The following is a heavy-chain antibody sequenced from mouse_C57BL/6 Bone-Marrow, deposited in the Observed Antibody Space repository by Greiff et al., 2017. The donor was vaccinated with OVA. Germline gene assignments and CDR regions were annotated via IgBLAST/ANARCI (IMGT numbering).Heavy chain of an antibody. CDR2: ISYDGSN. J-gene: IGHJ2*01. V-gene: IGHV3-6*01. CDR1: GYSITSGYY. D-gene: IGHD4-1*01. CDR3: ARGDWDHFDY. Sequence: EVQLQQSGPGLVKPSQSLSLTCSVTGYSITSGYYWNWIRQFPGNKLEWMGYISYDGSNNYNPSLKNRISITRDTSKNQFFLKLNSVTTEDTATYYCARGDWDHFDYWGQGTTLTVSS.